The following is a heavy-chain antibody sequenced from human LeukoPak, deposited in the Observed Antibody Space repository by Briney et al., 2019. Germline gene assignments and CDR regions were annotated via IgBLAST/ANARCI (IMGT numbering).Heavy chain of an antibody. Sequence: ASVKVSCKASGYTFTSHYIHWVRQAPGQGLEWMGLINPGGGTTGYAQKFQGRVTVTRDMSTSIVYMELNSLRSEDTAFYYCARDMPRDMYYDSSNFDFWGQGTLVTVSS. D-gene: IGHD3-22*01. CDR3: ARDMPRDMYYDSSNFDF. CDR1: GYTFTSHY. J-gene: IGHJ4*02. V-gene: IGHV1-46*01. CDR2: INPGGGTT.